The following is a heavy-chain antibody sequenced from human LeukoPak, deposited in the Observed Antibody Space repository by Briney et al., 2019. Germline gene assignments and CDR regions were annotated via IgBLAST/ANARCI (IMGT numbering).Heavy chain of an antibody. CDR3: ARDSSSWYYYYGMDV. D-gene: IGHD6-13*01. CDR1: GYTFTSYA. J-gene: IGHJ6*02. Sequence: GASVKVSCKASGYTFTSYAMNWVRQAPGQGLEWMGWINTNTGNPTYAQGFTGRFVFSLDTSVSTAYLQISSLKAEDTAVYYCARDSSSWYYYYGMDVWGQGTTVTVSS. V-gene: IGHV7-4-1*02. CDR2: INTNTGNP.